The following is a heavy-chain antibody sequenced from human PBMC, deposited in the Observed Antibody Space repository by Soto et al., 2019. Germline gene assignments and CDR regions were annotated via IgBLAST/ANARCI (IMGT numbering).Heavy chain of an antibody. V-gene: IGHV1-69*01. J-gene: IGHJ4*02. D-gene: IGHD2-8*01. Sequence: QVQLVQSGAEVKKPGSSVKVSCTTSGGTISSFGMNWVRQAPGQGLERMGGIVPIDGSTKYGEKFQGRVTMTAEGYTSTVYMALSSLRSEDTAVYYCARSCTKSRRGGVAFDYWGQGTLLTVSP. CDR2: IVPIDGST. CDR1: GGTISSFG. CDR3: ARSCTKSRRGGVAFDY.